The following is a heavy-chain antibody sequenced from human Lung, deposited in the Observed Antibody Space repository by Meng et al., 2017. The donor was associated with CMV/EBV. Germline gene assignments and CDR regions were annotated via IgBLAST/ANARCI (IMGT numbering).Heavy chain of an antibody. V-gene: IGHV4-39*07. Sequence: SXTLSLXCTVSGGSISSRTYYWAWLRQPPGKGLDWIGSAYYSGSPHYNPSLKSRVTISVDTSKNQFSLTLRSVTAADTAVYYCARDAPGRSGDAFSLWGQGTLVTVSS. CDR2: AYYSGSP. D-gene: IGHD1-26*01. CDR1: GGSISSRTYY. J-gene: IGHJ4*03. CDR3: ARDAPGRSGDAFSL.